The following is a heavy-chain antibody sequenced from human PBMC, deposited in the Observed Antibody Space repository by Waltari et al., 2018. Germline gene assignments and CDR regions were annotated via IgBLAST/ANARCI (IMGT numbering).Heavy chain of an antibody. CDR2: ISYDGSNK. V-gene: IGHV3-30-3*01. J-gene: IGHJ5*02. CDR3: ARGPKAHYGSGSFNWFDP. Sequence: QVQLVESGGGVVQPGRSLRLSCAASGFTFSSYAMHWVRQAPGKGVEWFAVISYDGSNKYYADSVKGRFTISRDNSKNTLYLQMNSLRAEDTAVYYCARGPKAHYGSGSFNWFDPWGQGTLVTVSS. D-gene: IGHD3-10*01. CDR1: GFTFSSYA.